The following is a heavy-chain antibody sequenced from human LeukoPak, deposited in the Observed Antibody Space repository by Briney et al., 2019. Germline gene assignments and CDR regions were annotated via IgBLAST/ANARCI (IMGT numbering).Heavy chain of an antibody. V-gene: IGHV1-2*02. CDR2: INPNSGGT. D-gene: IGHD1-26*01. CDR1: GYTFTGYY. Sequence: ASVKVSCKASGYTFTGYYMHWVRQAPGQGLEWMGCINPNSGGTNYAQKFQGRVTMTRDTSISTAYMELSRLRSDDTAVYYCAREDVSGSYYPDAFDIWGQGTMVTVSS. J-gene: IGHJ3*02. CDR3: AREDVSGSYYPDAFDI.